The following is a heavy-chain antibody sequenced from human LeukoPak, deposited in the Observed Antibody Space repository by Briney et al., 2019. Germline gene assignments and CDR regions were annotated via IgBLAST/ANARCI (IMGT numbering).Heavy chain of an antibody. CDR3: AKGTRYDSSGYYSQDLDY. D-gene: IGHD3-22*01. CDR2: IWYDGSNK. Sequence: GGSLRLSCAASGFTFRTYGMHWVRQAPGKGLEWAAVIWYDGSNKYYADSVKGRFTISRDNSKNTLYLQMNSLRAEDTAVYYCAKGTRYDSSGYYSQDLDYWGQGTLVTVSS. J-gene: IGHJ4*02. V-gene: IGHV3-33*06. CDR1: GFTFRTYG.